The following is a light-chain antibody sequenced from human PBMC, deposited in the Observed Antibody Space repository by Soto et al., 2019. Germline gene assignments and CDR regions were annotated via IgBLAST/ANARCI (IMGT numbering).Light chain of an antibody. CDR3: MQGTQWPFT. J-gene: IGKJ2*01. Sequence: DVVMTQSPLSLAVTLGQPASISCRSSQSLVHSDGNTYLNWFQQRPGQSPRRLIYKVSDWDSGVPSRFSGSGSSTDFTLKISRVEAEDVGVYYCMQGTQWPFTFGQGTKLEIK. V-gene: IGKV2-30*02. CDR1: QSLVHSDGNTY. CDR2: KVS.